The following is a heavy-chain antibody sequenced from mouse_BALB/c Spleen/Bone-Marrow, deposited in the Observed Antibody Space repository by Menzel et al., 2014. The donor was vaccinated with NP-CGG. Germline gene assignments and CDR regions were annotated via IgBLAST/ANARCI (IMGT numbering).Heavy chain of an antibody. Sequence: QVQLQQSGAELVKPGASVKLSCKTSGYTFTNYYIYWVKQRPGQGLERIGEINPSNGGSNFNEKLKSKATLTVDKSSSTAYMQLSSLTSEDSAVYYCTRSDYYDYQAWFAYWGQGTLVTVSA. V-gene: IGHV1S81*02. CDR2: INPSNGGS. CDR1: GYTFTNYY. J-gene: IGHJ3*01. D-gene: IGHD2-4*01. CDR3: TRSDYYDYQAWFAY.